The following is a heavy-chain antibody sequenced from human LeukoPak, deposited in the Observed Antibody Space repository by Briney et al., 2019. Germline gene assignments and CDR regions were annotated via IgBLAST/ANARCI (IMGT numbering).Heavy chain of an antibody. CDR1: GFTFSSYG. V-gene: IGHV3-23*01. CDR2: ISGSGATA. CDR3: AKLQGVIAAAGTFDY. D-gene: IGHD6-13*01. Sequence: GGTLRLSCAASGFTFSSYGMSWVCQAPGKGLEWVSGISGSGATAFYVDSVKGRFTISRDNSKNTLYLQMNSLRAEDTAVYYCAKLQGVIAAAGTFDYWGQGTLVTVSS. J-gene: IGHJ4*02.